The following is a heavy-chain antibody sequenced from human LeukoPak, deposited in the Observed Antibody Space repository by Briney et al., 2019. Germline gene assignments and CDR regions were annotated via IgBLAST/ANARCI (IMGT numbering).Heavy chain of an antibody. D-gene: IGHD2-2*01. V-gene: IGHV4-59*01. CDR3: ARAGGYCSSTSCYLFDY. CDR1: GGAISSYY. CDR2: IYYSGST. Sequence: PSETLSLTCTVPGGAISSYYWSWIRQPPGKGLEWIGYIYYSGSTNYNPSLKSRVTISVDTSKNQFSLKLSSVTAADTAVYYCARAGGYCSSTSCYLFDYWGQGTLVTVSS. J-gene: IGHJ4*02.